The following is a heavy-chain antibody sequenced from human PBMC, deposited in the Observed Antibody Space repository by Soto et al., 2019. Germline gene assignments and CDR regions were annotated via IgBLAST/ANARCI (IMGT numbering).Heavy chain of an antibody. CDR3: ARHHGPTTSENWFDP. Sequence: ASVKVSCKASGYTFFAYDISWVRQAPGQGLEWMGWISTYSGDTKYAQKFQGRVTMTTDTSTTTAYLELRSLRSDDTAVYYCARHHGPTTSENWFDPWGQGTLVTVSS. V-gene: IGHV1-18*01. D-gene: IGHD5-12*01. J-gene: IGHJ5*02. CDR1: GYTFFAYD. CDR2: ISTYSGDT.